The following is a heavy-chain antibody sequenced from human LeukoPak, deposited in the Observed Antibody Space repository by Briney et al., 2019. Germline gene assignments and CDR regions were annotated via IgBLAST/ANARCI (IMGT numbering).Heavy chain of an antibody. Sequence: GGSLRLSCAASGFTVSDYYMSWIRQAPGKGLEWVSHISSSSSSYTNYADSVRGRFTISRDNAKNSLCLQMNSLRVEDTAVYYCARDKKGGYSYGYYYYGMDLWGQGTTVTVSS. J-gene: IGHJ6*02. D-gene: IGHD5-18*01. CDR1: GFTVSDYY. V-gene: IGHV3-11*05. CDR3: ARDKKGGYSYGYYYYGMDL. CDR2: ISSSSSSYT.